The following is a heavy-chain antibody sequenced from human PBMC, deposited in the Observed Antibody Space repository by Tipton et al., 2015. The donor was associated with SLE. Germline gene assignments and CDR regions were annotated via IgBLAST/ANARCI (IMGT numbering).Heavy chain of an antibody. Sequence: LRLSCTVSGGSISSGSYYWSWIRQPAGKGLEWIGHIYTSGSTNYNPSLKSRVTISVDTSKNQFSLKLSSVTVADTAVYYCARDSIYDHKPFAYWGQGTLVTVSS. V-gene: IGHV4-61*09. CDR1: GGSISSGSYY. CDR2: IYTSGST. D-gene: IGHD3-22*01. CDR3: ARDSIYDHKPFAY. J-gene: IGHJ4*02.